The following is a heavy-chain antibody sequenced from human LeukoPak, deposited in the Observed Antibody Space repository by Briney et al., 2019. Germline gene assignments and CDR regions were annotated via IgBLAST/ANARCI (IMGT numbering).Heavy chain of an antibody. CDR3: ARHRYYYDSSGYYYQP. D-gene: IGHD3-22*01. Sequence: GGSLRLSCAASGFIFSTYWMSWVRQAPGKGLEWVANIKKDGSEKYYVDSVKGRFTISRDNGKNSLYLQMNSLRAEDTAVYYCARHRYYYDSSGYYYQPWGQGTLVTVSS. CDR2: IKKDGSEK. V-gene: IGHV3-7*05. J-gene: IGHJ5*02. CDR1: GFIFSTYW.